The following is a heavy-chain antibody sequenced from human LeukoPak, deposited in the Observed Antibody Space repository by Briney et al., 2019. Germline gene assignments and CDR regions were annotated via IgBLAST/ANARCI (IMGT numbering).Heavy chain of an antibody. V-gene: IGHV5-51*01. CDR3: ARRAYYDSSGYYSLPDYWYFDL. CDR1: GYSFTSYW. CDR2: IYPGDSDT. D-gene: IGHD3-22*01. Sequence: GESLKISCKGSGYSFTSYWIGWVRQMPGKGLEWMGIIYPGDSDTRYSPSFQGQVTISADKSISTAYLQWSSLKASDTAMYYCARRAYYDSSGYYSLPDYWYFDLWGRGTLVTVSS. J-gene: IGHJ2*01.